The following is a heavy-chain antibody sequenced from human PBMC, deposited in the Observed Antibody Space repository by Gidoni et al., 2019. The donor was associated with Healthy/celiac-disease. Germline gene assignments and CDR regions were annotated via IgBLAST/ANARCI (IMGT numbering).Heavy chain of an antibody. J-gene: IGHJ5*02. CDR1: GFPFSDYY. V-gene: IGHV3-11*01. CDR3: ASSLSWNTNWFDP. CDR2: ISSRGSTI. D-gene: IGHD1-1*01. Sequence: QVQLVESGGGVVKPGGSLRRSCAASGFPFSDYYMSWIRQAPGTGLEWVSYISSRGSTIYYADSVKGRFTISRDNAKNSLYLQINSLRAEDTAVYYCASSLSWNTNWFDPWGQGTLVTVSS.